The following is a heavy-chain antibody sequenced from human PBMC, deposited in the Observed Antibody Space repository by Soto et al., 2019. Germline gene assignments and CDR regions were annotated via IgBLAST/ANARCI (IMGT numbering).Heavy chain of an antibody. D-gene: IGHD2-2*02. V-gene: IGHV3-23*01. J-gene: IGHJ4*02. CDR1: GFTFSRYA. Sequence: PGGSLRLSCAAAGFTFSRYAMTWVRQAPGKGLEWVSSINGGGVSPHYADSVKGRFTISRDNSKDTLYLQMNSLRAEDTAVYYCAQVEALYTDSFDNWGQGTLVTVSS. CDR2: INGGGVSP. CDR3: AQVEALYTDSFDN.